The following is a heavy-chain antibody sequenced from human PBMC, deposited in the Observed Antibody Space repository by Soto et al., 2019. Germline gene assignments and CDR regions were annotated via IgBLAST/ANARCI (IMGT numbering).Heavy chain of an antibody. CDR3: ARGVDILTGPVFDY. D-gene: IGHD3-9*01. CDR2: ISGSGGST. J-gene: IGHJ4*02. V-gene: IGHV3-23*01. CDR1: GFTFRNYA. Sequence: EVQLLESGGGVVQPGGSLRLSCAASGFTFRNYAMSWVRQAPGKGLEWVSTISGSGGSTFYADSVKGRFTISRDNSRNTLYLQMNSLRAEDTAIYFCARGVDILTGPVFDYWRQGTLVTVSS.